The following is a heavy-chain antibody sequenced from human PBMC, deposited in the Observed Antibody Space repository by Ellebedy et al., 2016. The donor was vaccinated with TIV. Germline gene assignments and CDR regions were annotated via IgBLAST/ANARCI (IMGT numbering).Heavy chain of an antibody. Sequence: GESLKISCAASGFTFSTYSMNWVRQAPGKGLQWVPSITSTSTYIYYADSVKGRFTISRDNAKNSLYLQMNSLRAEDTAVYYCAAPPRSGYDWGQGTLVTVSS. V-gene: IGHV3-21*01. J-gene: IGHJ4*02. CDR1: GFTFSTYS. CDR3: AAPPRSGYD. CDR2: ITSTSTYI. D-gene: IGHD5-12*01.